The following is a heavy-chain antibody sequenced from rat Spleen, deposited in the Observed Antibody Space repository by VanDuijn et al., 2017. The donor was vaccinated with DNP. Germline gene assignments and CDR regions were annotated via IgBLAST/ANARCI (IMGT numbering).Heavy chain of an antibody. Sequence: EVQLVESGGGLVQPGRSLKLSCAASGFTFSDYNMAWVRQAPKKGPEWVATIINDGSRTYYRDSVKGRFTISRDNAKSTLYLQMNSLRSEDTATYYCTRGGTTVVTGDYWGQGVMVTVSS. CDR3: TRGGTTVVTGDY. CDR1: GFTFSDYN. D-gene: IGHD1-1*01. V-gene: IGHV5-7*01. J-gene: IGHJ2*01. CDR2: IINDGSRT.